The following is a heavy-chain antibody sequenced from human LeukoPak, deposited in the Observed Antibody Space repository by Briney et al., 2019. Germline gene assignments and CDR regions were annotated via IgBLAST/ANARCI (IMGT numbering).Heavy chain of an antibody. Sequence: ASVKVSCTASGFSVSDNYMSWVRQAPGQGLEWMGWINPNSGGTNYAQKFQGRVTMTRDTSISTAYMELSRLRFDDTAVYYCARGSRTRRCWTLQTPYGMVVSGQGSTVTVSS. V-gene: IGHV1-2*02. CDR2: INPNSGGT. CDR1: GFSVSDNY. D-gene: IGHD3/OR15-3a*01. CDR3: ARGSRTRRCWTLQTPYGMVV. J-gene: IGHJ6*02.